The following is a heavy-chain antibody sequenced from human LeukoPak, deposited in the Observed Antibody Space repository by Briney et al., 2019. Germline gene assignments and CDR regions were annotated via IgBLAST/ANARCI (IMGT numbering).Heavy chain of an antibody. D-gene: IGHD3-9*01. CDR2: ISAYNGNT. V-gene: IGHV1-18*01. CDR1: GYTFTSYG. CDR3: ARDESYDILTGYHYYYYGMDV. J-gene: IGHJ6*02. Sequence: GASVKVSCKASGYTFTSYGISWVRQAPGQGLEWMGWISAYNGNTNYAQKLQGRVTMTTDTSTSTAYMELRSLRSDDTAVYYCARDESYDILTGYHYYYYGMDVWGQGTTVTVSS.